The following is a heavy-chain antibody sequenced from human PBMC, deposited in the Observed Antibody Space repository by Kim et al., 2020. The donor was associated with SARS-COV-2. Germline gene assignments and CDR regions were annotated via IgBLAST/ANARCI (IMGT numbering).Heavy chain of an antibody. CDR1: GFTFSSYG. V-gene: IGHV3-33*08. CDR3: ARDHYYYYGMDV. J-gene: IGHJ6*02. Sequence: GGSLRLSCAASGFTFSSYGMHWVRQAPGKGLEWVAVIWYDGSNKYYADSVKGRFTISRDNSKNTLYLQMNSLRAEDTAVYYCARDHYYYYGMDVWGQGTTVTVSS. CDR2: IWYDGSNK.